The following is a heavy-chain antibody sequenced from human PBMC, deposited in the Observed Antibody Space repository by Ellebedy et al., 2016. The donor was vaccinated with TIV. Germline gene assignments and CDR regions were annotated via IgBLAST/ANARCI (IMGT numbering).Heavy chain of an antibody. CDR2: ISYDGSNK. CDR3: ARSPYNWGFYYFDY. D-gene: IGHD7-27*01. Sequence: GESLKISCAASGFTFSDYTIHWVRQAPGKGLEWVALISYDGSNKYYADSVKGRFTISRDNSKNTLSLQMNSLRAEDTAVYYCARSPYNWGFYYFDYWGQGTLVTVSS. J-gene: IGHJ4*02. CDR1: GFTFSDYT. V-gene: IGHV3-30*04.